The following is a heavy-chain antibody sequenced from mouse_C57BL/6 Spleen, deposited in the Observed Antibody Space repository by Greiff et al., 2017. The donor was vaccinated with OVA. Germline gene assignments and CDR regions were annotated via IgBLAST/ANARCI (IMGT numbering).Heavy chain of an antibody. CDR2: ILPGSGST. V-gene: IGHV1-9*01. CDR1: GYTFTGYW. D-gene: IGHD2-1*01. CDR3: ASSRGYGNYVRFDV. Sequence: VQVVESGAELMKPGASVKLSCKATGYTFTGYWIEWVKQRPGHGLEWIGEILPGSGSTNYNEKFKGKATFTADTSSNTAYMQLSSLTTEDSAIYYCASSRGYGNYVRFDVWGTGTTVTVSS. J-gene: IGHJ1*03.